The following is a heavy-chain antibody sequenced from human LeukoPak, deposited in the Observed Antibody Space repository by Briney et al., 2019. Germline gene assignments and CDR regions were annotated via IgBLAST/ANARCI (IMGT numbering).Heavy chain of an antibody. J-gene: IGHJ4*02. CDR3: ARDAQPSGTFAGPGY. D-gene: IGHD1-26*01. Sequence: ASMKVSCKASGYAFTGYYMHWVRQAPGQGLEWMGWINPNSGGTNSAQEFQGRVTMTRDTSITTAYMELSRLRSDDTAVYYCARDAQPSGTFAGPGYWGQGTQVTVSS. CDR1: GYAFTGYY. V-gene: IGHV1-2*02. CDR2: INPNSGGT.